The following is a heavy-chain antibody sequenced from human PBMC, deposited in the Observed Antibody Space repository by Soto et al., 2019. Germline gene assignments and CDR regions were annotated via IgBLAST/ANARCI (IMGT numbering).Heavy chain of an antibody. CDR2: INHSGST. Sequence: PSETLSLTCAVYGGSFSGYYWSWIRQPPGKGLEWIGEINHSGSTNYNPSLKSRVTISVDTSKNQFSLKLSSVTAADTAVYYCARVGSGGSARLGYWGQGTLVTVSS. CDR3: ARVGSGGSARLGY. V-gene: IGHV4-34*01. D-gene: IGHD2-15*01. J-gene: IGHJ4*02. CDR1: GGSFSGYY.